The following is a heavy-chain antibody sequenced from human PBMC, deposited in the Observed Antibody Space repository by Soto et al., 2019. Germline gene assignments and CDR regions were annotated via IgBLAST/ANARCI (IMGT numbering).Heavy chain of an antibody. V-gene: IGHV1-69*01. CDR1: GGPFSDYA. J-gene: IGHJ4*02. CDR2: IIPMFGTA. CDR3: ARDLDYYGAGNYYNRIAY. Sequence: QVQLVQSGAEVKKPGSSVKVSCKVSGGPFSDYAVSWVRQAPGQGLEWMGGIIPMFGTANYAQKFQGRVPITADESTTTAYMELSSLRSEDTAVYYCARDLDYYGAGNYYNRIAYWGQGTLVTVSS. D-gene: IGHD3-10*01.